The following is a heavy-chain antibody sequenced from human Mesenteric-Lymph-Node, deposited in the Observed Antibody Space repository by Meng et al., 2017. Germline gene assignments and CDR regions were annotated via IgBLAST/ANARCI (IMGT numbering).Heavy chain of an antibody. D-gene: IGHD2-2*01. J-gene: IGHJ6*02. CDR2: ISSSSSYI. CDR3: ARDYSSCSSTSCYAGYYYGMDV. CDR1: GFTFSSYA. Sequence: GESLKISCAASGFTFSSYAMHWVRQAPGKGLEWVSSISSSSSYIYYADSVKGRFTISRDNAKNSLYLQMNSLRAEDTAVYYRARDYSSCSSTSCYAGYYYGMDVWGQGTTVTVSS. V-gene: IGHV3-21*01.